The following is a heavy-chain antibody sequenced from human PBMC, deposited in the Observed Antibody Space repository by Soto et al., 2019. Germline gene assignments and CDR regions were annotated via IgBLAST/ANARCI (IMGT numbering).Heavy chain of an antibody. V-gene: IGHV4-39*01. CDR3: ASLAVAGTCDY. D-gene: IGHD6-19*01. J-gene: IGHJ4*02. CDR1: GGSISSSSYY. Sequence: SETLSLTCTVSGGSISSSSYYWGWIRQPPGKGLEWIGSIYYSGSTYYNPSLKSRVTISVDTSKNQFSLKLSSVTAANTAVYYCASLAVAGTCDYWGQGTLVTVSS. CDR2: IYYSGST.